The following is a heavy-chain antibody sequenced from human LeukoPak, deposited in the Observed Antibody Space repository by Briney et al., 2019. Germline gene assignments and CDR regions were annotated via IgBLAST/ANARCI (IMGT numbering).Heavy chain of an antibody. Sequence: SETLSLTCTVSGGSISSSSYYWGWIRQPPGKGLEWIGSIYYSGSTYYNPSLKSRVTISVDTSKNQFSLKLSSVTAADTAVYYCARDFDSSSWFGRTNWFDPWGQGTLVTVSS. CDR3: ARDFDSSSWFGRTNWFDP. CDR1: GGSISSSSYY. CDR2: IYYSGST. J-gene: IGHJ5*02. V-gene: IGHV4-39*07. D-gene: IGHD6-13*01.